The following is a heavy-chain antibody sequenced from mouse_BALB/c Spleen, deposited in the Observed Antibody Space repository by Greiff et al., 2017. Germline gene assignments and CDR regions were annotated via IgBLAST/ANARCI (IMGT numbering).Heavy chain of an antibody. V-gene: IGHV5-6*01. CDR2: ISSGGSYT. Sequence: EVQRVESGGDLVKPGGSLKLSCAASGFTFSSYGMSWVRQTPDKRLEWVATISSGGSYTYYPDSVKGRFTISRDNAKNTLYLQMSSRKSEDTAMYYCARPYDGYYDYAMDYWGQGTSVTVSS. CDR3: ARPYDGYYDYAMDY. J-gene: IGHJ4*01. D-gene: IGHD2-3*01. CDR1: GFTFSSYG.